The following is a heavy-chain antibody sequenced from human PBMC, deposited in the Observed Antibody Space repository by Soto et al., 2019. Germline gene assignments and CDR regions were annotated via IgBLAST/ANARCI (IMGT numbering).Heavy chain of an antibody. Sequence: SETLSLTCTVSGDSIRSDAHYWTWIRQPPGKGLEWIGYIYHSGSTYHNPSLKSRVSISVDTSKNQFSLKVTSVTAADTAVYYCARLPFKIFSVVINYYGMDVWGQGPTVTVSS. J-gene: IGHJ6*02. CDR1: GDSIRSDAHY. D-gene: IGHD3-3*01. V-gene: IGHV4-30-4*01. CDR3: ARLPFKIFSVVINYYGMDV. CDR2: IYHSGST.